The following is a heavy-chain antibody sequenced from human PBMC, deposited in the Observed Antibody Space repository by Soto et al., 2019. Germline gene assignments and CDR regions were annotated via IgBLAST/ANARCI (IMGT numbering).Heavy chain of an antibody. CDR3: ARDSHHVLLWFGELLV. D-gene: IGHD3-10*01. V-gene: IGHV1-46*01. Sequence: QVQLVQSGAEVKKPGASVKVSCKASGYTFTSYYMHWVRQAPGQGLEWMGIINPSGGSTSYAQKFQGRVTMTRDTSTSTVYMELSSLRSEDTAVYYCARDSHHVLLWFGELLVWGQGTLVTVSS. CDR2: INPSGGST. CDR1: GYTFTSYY. J-gene: IGHJ4*02.